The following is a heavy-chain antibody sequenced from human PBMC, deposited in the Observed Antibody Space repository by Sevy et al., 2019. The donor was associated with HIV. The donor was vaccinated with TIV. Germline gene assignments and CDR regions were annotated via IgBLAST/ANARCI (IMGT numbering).Heavy chain of an antibody. CDR3: AKGGILTVHGY. CDR2: ISSSDNSI. Sequence: GVSLRLSCAASRFTFSDYAMSWVRQAPGKGLEFVSSISSSDNSIYYADSVKGRFTISRDNSKNTLYLLMNSLTAEDTAVYYCAKGGILTVHGYWGQGTLVTVSS. J-gene: IGHJ4*02. V-gene: IGHV3-23*01. CDR1: RFTFSDYA. D-gene: IGHD3-9*01.